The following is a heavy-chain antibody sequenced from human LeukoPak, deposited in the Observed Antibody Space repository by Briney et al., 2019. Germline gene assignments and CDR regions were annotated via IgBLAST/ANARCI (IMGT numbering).Heavy chain of an antibody. CDR2: IYSGGST. D-gene: IGHD5-18*01. CDR1: GFTVSSNY. Sequence: PVGSLRLSCAASGFTVSSNYMSWVRQAPGKGLEWVSVIYSGGSTYYADSVKGRFTISRDNSKNTLYLQMNSLRAEDTAVYYCASSWIQLWLLDYCGQGTLVTVSS. V-gene: IGHV3-53*01. CDR3: ASSWIQLWLLDY. J-gene: IGHJ4*02.